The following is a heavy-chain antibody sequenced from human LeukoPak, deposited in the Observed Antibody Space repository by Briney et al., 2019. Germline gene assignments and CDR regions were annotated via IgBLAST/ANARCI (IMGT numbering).Heavy chain of an antibody. J-gene: IGHJ1*01. CDR2: IWYDGSNK. CDR3: AKDQGFYGSGSYKEYFQY. V-gene: IGHV3-33*06. CDR1: GFTFSSYG. D-gene: IGHD3-10*01. Sequence: PGGSLRLSCAASGFTFSSYGMHWVRQAPGKGLEWVAVIWYDGSNKYYADSVKGRFTISRDNSKNTLYLQMNSLRAEDTAVYYCAKDQGFYGSGSYKEYFQYWGQGTLVTVSS.